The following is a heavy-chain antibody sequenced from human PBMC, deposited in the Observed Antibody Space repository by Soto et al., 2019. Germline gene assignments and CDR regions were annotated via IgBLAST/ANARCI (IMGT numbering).Heavy chain of an antibody. D-gene: IGHD2-15*01. CDR3: ARQLLCGGGSCYSDYYYGMDV. Sequence: GESLKISCKGSGYSFTSYWIGWVRQMPGKGLEWMGIIYPGDSDTRYSPSFQGQVSISADKSISTAYLQWSSLKASDTAMYYCARQLLCGGGSCYSDYYYGMDVWGQGTTVTVSS. J-gene: IGHJ6*02. V-gene: IGHV5-51*01. CDR2: IYPGDSDT. CDR1: GYSFTSYW.